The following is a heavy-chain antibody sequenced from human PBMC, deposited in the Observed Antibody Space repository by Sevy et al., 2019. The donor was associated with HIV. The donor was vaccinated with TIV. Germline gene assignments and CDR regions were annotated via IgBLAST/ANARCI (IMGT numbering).Heavy chain of an antibody. CDR1: GYSISSGYY. CDR3: ARAYDYVWGFDY. Sequence: SETLSLTCTVSGYSISSGYYWGWIRQPPRKGLVWIGSIYHSGSTYYNPSLKSRVTISVDTSKNQFSLKLSSVTAADTAVYYCARAYDYVWGFDYWGQGTLVTVSS. V-gene: IGHV4-38-2*02. CDR2: IYHSGST. D-gene: IGHD3-16*01. J-gene: IGHJ4*02.